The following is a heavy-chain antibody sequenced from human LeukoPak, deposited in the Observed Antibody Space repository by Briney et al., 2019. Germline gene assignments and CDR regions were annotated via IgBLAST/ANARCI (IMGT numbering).Heavy chain of an antibody. CDR2: ISSSSSTI. CDR1: GFTFSSYS. CDR3: ARDVRSVGATGEEEDFDY. D-gene: IGHD1-26*01. V-gene: IGHV3-48*04. Sequence: GGSLRLSCAASGFTFSSYSMNWVRQAPGKGLEWVSYISSSSSTIYYADSVKGRFTISRDNAKNSLYLQMNSLRAEDTAVYYCARDVRSVGATGEEEDFDYWGQGTLVTVSS. J-gene: IGHJ4*02.